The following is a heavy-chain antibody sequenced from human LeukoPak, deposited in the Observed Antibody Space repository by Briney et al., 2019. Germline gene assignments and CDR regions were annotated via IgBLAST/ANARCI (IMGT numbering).Heavy chain of an antibody. CDR1: GGTFSSYA. D-gene: IGHD3-10*01. CDR3: ATWSMFRGAFDY. Sequence: SVKVSCKASGGTFSSYAISWVRQAPGQGLEWMGRITPIFGTTNYAQKFQGRVTFTTDESTTTANMVLTSLTSEDTAVYYCATWSMFRGAFDYWGQGTLVTVS. J-gene: IGHJ4*02. CDR2: ITPIFGTT. V-gene: IGHV1-69*05.